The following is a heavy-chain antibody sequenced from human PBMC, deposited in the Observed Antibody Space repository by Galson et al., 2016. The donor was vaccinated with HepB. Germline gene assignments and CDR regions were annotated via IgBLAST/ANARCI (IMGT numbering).Heavy chain of an antibody. CDR3: ARDSTGGNRAFDV. CDR1: GGSISSGSYY. Sequence: TLSLTCTVSGGSISSGSYYWSWIRQPAGKGLEWIGRIYISGSTTYNPPLKSRVTISVDTSNNQFSQNLSSVTAADTAVYYCARDSTGGNRAFDVWGRGTMVTVSS. CDR2: IYISGST. D-gene: IGHD2-8*02. J-gene: IGHJ3*01. V-gene: IGHV4-61*02.